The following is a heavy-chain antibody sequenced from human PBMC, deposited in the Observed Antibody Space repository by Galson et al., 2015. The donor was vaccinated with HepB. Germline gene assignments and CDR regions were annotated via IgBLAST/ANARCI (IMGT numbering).Heavy chain of an antibody. D-gene: IGHD3-22*01. CDR3: ARSVDYYDSSGYYYATNDAFDI. CDR1: GGSFSGYY. Sequence: ETLSLTCAVYGGSFSGYYWSWIRQPPGKGLEWIGEINHSGSTNYNPSLKSRVTISVDTSKNQFSLKLSSVTAADTAVYYCARSVDYYDSSGYYYATNDAFDIWGQGTMVTVSS. CDR2: INHSGST. V-gene: IGHV4-34*01. J-gene: IGHJ3*02.